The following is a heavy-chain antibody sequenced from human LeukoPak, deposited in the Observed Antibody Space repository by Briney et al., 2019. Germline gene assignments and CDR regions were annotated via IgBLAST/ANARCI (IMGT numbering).Heavy chain of an antibody. CDR3: ARGTSSSWGGRDDY. J-gene: IGHJ4*02. Sequence: ASVKVSCKASGGTFSNYDINWVRLVAGHGLEWMGWMNPRSGGTGYAQKFQGRVTITRDTSINTAYMELSSLTSDDTAVYYCARGTSSSWGGRDDYWGQGTLVTVSS. CDR1: GGTFSNYD. D-gene: IGHD6-6*01. CDR2: MNPRSGGT. V-gene: IGHV1-8*02.